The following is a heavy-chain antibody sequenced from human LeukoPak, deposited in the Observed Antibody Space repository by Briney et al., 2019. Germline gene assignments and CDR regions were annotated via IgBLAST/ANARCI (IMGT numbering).Heavy chain of an antibody. CDR3: ARDFLEIGGSAFDI. Sequence: GGSLRLSCAASGFTFDDYGMSWVRQAPGKGLEWVSGINWNGGSTGYADSVKGRFTISRDNAKNSLYLQMNSLRAEDTALYYCARDFLEIGGSAFDIWGQGTMVTVSS. D-gene: IGHD1-1*01. CDR2: INWNGGST. CDR1: GFTFDDYG. V-gene: IGHV3-20*04. J-gene: IGHJ3*02.